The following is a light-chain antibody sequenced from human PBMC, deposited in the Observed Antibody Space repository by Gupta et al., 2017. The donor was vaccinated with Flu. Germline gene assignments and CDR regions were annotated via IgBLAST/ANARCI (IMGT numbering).Light chain of an antibody. Sequence: EVVLTQSTDFQSVIQKEKVTITCRASQGIGSNLHWYQQKPDQSPKLLIKYASQSFSGVPSRFSGSGSGTDFTLTINSLEAEDAATYYCHQSSSLPQTFGQGTKVEIK. CDR2: YAS. CDR3: HQSSSLPQT. J-gene: IGKJ1*01. CDR1: QGIGSN. V-gene: IGKV6-21*01.